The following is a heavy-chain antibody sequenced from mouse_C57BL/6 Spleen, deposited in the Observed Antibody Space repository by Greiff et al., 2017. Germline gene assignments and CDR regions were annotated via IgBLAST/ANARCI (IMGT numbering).Heavy chain of an antibody. D-gene: IGHD2-4*01. CDR1: GYSITSGYY. Sequence: EVQLQESGPGLVKPSQSLSLTCSVTGYSITSGYYWNWIRQFPGNKLEWMGYISYDGSNNYNPSLKNRISITRDTSKNQFFLKLNSVTTEDTATYYCARLYDYENFDYWGQGTTLTVSS. CDR2: ISYDGSN. J-gene: IGHJ2*01. V-gene: IGHV3-6*01. CDR3: ARLYDYENFDY.